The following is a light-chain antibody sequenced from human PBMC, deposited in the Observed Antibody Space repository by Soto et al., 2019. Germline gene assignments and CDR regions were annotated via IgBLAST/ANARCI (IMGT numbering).Light chain of an antibody. CDR1: SSDVGSYNY. CDR3: SSFTTTTTLVV. Sequence: QSVLAQPASVSGSPGQSITISCTGTSSDVGSYNYVSWYQQHPGKAPKLIIYEVSYRPSGVPNRFSGSKSGNTASLTISGLQAEDEADYYCSSFTTTTTLVVFGGGTKVTVL. V-gene: IGLV2-14*01. CDR2: EVS. J-gene: IGLJ2*01.